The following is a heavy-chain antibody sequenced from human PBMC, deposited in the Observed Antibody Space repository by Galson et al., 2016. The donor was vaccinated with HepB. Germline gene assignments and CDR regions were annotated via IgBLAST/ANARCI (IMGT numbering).Heavy chain of an antibody. D-gene: IGHD6-19*01. J-gene: IGHJ4*02. CDR2: ISWNSGSI. V-gene: IGHV3-9*01. Sequence: SLRLSCAASGFTFHYYAMHWVRRAPGRGLEWVSGISWNSGSIGYADSVKGRFTISRDNAKNSLYLQMNSLRAEDTALYYCAKWGSSAWYTDRYYFDYWGQGTLVTVSS. CDR3: AKWGSSAWYTDRYYFDY. CDR1: GFTFHYYA.